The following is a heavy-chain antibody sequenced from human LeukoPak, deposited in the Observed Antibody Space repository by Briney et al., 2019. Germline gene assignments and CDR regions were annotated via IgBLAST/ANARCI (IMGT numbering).Heavy chain of an antibody. D-gene: IGHD3-9*01. Sequence: PGSSLRLSCAASGFTFSNYAVRGVRQAPGKGLDGVSAITGSGGNTYYADSVKGRFTISRDNSKNTVFLQMNSLRAEATAVYYCAKWGDYDVLTGYYGSDYWGQGTLVTVSS. V-gene: IGHV3-23*01. J-gene: IGHJ4*02. CDR1: GFTFSNYA. CDR2: ITGSGGNT. CDR3: AKWGDYDVLTGYYGSDY.